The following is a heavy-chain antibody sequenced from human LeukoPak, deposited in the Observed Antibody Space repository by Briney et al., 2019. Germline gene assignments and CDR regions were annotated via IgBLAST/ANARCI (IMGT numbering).Heavy chain of an antibody. Sequence: SETLSLTCTVSGCSISSYDWSWIRQPPGQGLEWIGYIYSNGSTNYNASLKSGVTISVDTSKNRFALKLSSVTAADRAVYYCARASYDSSGYSLTWFDPWGQGTLVTVSS. V-gene: IGHV4-59*01. CDR2: IYSNGST. CDR1: GCSISSYD. D-gene: IGHD3-22*01. J-gene: IGHJ5*02. CDR3: ARASYDSSGYSLTWFDP.